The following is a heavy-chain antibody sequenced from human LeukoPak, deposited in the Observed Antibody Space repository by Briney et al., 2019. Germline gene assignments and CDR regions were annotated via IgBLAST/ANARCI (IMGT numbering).Heavy chain of an antibody. V-gene: IGHV4-30-4*08. J-gene: IGHJ2*01. CDR2: IYYSGST. CDR3: ARPRMTTNYGDGWYFDL. CDR1: GGSISSGDYY. Sequence: SETLSLTCTVSGGSISSGDYYWSWIRQPPGKGLEWIGYIYYSGSTYYNPSLKSRVTISVDTSKNQFSLKLSSVTAADTAVYYCARPRMTTNYGDGWYFDLWGRGTLVTVSS. D-gene: IGHD4-17*01.